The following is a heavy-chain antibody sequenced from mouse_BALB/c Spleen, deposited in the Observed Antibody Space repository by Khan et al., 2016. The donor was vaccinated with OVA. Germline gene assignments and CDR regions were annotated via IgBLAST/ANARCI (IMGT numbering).Heavy chain of an antibody. J-gene: IGHJ4*01. V-gene: IGHV3-2*02. CDR3: AIDGSQYNYAIDY. D-gene: IGHD2-3*01. CDR2: ISYSGST. CDR1: GHSITSDYA. Sequence: EVQLQESGPGLVKPSQSLSLTCTVTGHSITSDYAWNWIRQFPGNKLEWMGYISYSGSTNYNPALKSRISITRDTAKKQFFLQLNTVTPEDTTTYYCAIDGSQYNYAIDYWGQGTSVTVAS.